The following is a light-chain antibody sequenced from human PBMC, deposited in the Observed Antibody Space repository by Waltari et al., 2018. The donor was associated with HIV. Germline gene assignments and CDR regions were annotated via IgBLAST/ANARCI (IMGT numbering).Light chain of an antibody. Sequence: QSALTQPASVSGSPGQSVTISCSASSSDFGDFTLVSWYQQLPGEVPKLIMSDVTKRPSGISDRFSGSKTGNTASLTISGLQSGDEANYYCCSYAGTTSWVFGGGTKLTVL. CDR2: DVT. CDR1: SSDFGDFTL. V-gene: IGLV2-23*02. J-gene: IGLJ3*02. CDR3: CSYAGTTSWV.